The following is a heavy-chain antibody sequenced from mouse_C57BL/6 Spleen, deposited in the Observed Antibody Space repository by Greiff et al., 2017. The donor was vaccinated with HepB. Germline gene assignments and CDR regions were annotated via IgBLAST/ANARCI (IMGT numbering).Heavy chain of an antibody. CDR3: TRSSTTVVAFDY. J-gene: IGHJ2*01. V-gene: IGHV1-4*01. D-gene: IGHD1-1*01. Sequence: QVQLQQSGAELARPGASVKMSCKASGYTFTSYTMHWVKQRPGQGLEWIGYINPSSGYTKYNQKFKGKAILTADKSSSTAYMELRSLTSEDSAVYYCTRSSTTVVAFDYWGQGTTLTVSS. CDR1: GYTFTSYT. CDR2: INPSSGYT.